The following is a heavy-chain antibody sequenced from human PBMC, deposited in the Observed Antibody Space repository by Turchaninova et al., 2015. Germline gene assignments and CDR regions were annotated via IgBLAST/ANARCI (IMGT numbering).Heavy chain of an antibody. V-gene: IGHV1-69*06. J-gene: IGHJ6*03. CDR2: SIPIFGTA. D-gene: IGHD2-2*01. CDR3: ARGGTSLYYSYMDV. CDR1: GGTFSNYG. Sequence: HVMLVQPGAVVTTPGSSVRVSCKASGGTFSNYGINGGRQAPGQGLEWMGGSIPIFGTANYAQKIQARVTITADTSTSTAYMELSSLTSEDTAVYFCARGGTSLYYSYMDVWGKGTTVTVS.